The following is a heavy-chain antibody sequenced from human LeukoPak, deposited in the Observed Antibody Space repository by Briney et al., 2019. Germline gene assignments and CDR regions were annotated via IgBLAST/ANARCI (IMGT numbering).Heavy chain of an antibody. CDR1: GGSISSYY. J-gene: IGHJ4*02. Sequence: PSETLSLTCTVSGGSISSYYWSWIRQPPGKGLEWIGYIYYSGSTNYNPSLKSRVTISVDTSKNQFSLKFSSVTAADTAVYYCARGKDGSGNYYDYWGQGTLVTISS. CDR2: IYYSGST. CDR3: ARGKDGSGNYYDY. D-gene: IGHD3-10*01. V-gene: IGHV4-59*12.